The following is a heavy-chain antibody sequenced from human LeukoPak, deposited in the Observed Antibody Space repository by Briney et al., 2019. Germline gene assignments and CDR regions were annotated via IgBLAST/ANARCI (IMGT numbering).Heavy chain of an antibody. CDR2: INPNSGGT. D-gene: IGHD6-13*01. Sequence: ASVKVSCKASAYTFTAYYMHWVRQAPGQGLEWMGWINPNSGGTNYAQKFQGRVTMTGDTSISTAYMELSSLKSDDTAVYYCARDRGGDSSSGYYYFDYWGQGTLVTVPS. CDR1: AYTFTAYY. V-gene: IGHV1-2*02. J-gene: IGHJ4*02. CDR3: ARDRGGDSSSGYYYFDY.